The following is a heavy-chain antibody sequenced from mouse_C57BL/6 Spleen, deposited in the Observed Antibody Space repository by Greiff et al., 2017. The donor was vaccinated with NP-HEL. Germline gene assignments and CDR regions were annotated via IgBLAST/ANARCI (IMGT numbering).Heavy chain of an antibody. Sequence: QVQLKQSGPELVKPGASVKISCKASGYAFSSSWMNWVKQRPGKGLEWIGRIYPGDGDTNYNGKFKGKATLTADKSSSTAYMQLSSLTSEDSAVYFCAGYGSSYWFAYWGQGTLVTVSA. CDR2: IYPGDGDT. CDR3: AGYGSSYWFAY. V-gene: IGHV1-82*01. D-gene: IGHD1-1*01. J-gene: IGHJ3*01. CDR1: GYAFSSSW.